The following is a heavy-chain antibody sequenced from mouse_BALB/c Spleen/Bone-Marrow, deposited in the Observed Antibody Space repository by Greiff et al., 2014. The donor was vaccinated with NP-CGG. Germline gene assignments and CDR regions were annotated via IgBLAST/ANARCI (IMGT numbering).Heavy chain of an antibody. J-gene: IGHJ2*01. CDR2: INPGSGGA. CDR3: ARFGRYYFDY. Sequence: VMLVESGAELVRPGTAVNVSCKASGYAFTNYLIEWVKQRSGQGLEWIGVINPGSGGANYNEKFKGKATLTADKSSSTAYMQLSSLTSDDSAVYFCARFGRYYFDYWGQGTTLTVSS. V-gene: IGHV1-54*03. CDR1: GYAFTNYL.